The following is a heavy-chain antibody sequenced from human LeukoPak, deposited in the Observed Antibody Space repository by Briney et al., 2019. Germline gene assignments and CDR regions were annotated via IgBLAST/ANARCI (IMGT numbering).Heavy chain of an antibody. CDR3: ARALGYGSGSYYKITHFDY. V-gene: IGHV3-53*01. CDR1: GFTVSSNY. Sequence: GGSLRLSCAASGFTVSSNYMSWVRQAPGKGLEWVSLIYSGGSTYYADSVKGRFTISRDNSKNTLYLQINYLRAEDTAVYYCARALGYGSGSYYKITHFDYWGQGTLVTVSS. D-gene: IGHD3-10*01. CDR2: IYSGGST. J-gene: IGHJ4*02.